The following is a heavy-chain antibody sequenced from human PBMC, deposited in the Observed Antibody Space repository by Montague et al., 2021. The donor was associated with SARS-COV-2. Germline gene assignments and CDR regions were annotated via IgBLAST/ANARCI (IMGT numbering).Heavy chain of an antibody. V-gene: IGHV4-39*07. J-gene: IGHJ4*02. D-gene: IGHD3-22*01. Sequence: SETRSLTCTVSGGSISSSSYYWGWIRQPPGKGLEWIGTIYYSGSTYYNPSLKSRVTISVDTSKNQFSLKLSSVTAADTAVYYCARGWFSPMLVVVIRGPFDYWGQGALVTVSS. CDR3: ARGWFSPMLVVVIRGPFDY. CDR2: IYYSGST. CDR1: GGSISSSSYY.